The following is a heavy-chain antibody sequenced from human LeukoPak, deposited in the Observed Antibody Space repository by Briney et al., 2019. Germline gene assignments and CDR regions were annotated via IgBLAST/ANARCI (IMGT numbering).Heavy chain of an antibody. CDR2: IYTSGST. CDR3: ARDPDPFSRLSVFDI. V-gene: IGHV4-4*07. D-gene: IGHD3-16*02. Sequence: PSETLSLTCTVSGGSISSYYWSWIRQPAGKGLEWIGRIYTSGSTNYNPSLKSRVTMSVDTSKNQFSLQLNSLTPEDTAVYYCARDPDPFSRLSVFDIWGQGTMVTVSS. CDR1: GGSISSYY. J-gene: IGHJ3*02.